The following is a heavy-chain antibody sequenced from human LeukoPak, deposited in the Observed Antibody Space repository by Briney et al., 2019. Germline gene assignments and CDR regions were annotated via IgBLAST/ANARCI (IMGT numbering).Heavy chain of an antibody. CDR3: ARPVYSSGWALFDY. V-gene: IGHV3-30-3*01. D-gene: IGHD6-19*01. Sequence: PGGSLRLSCAASGFTFSNYAMHWVRQAPGRGLEWVTFISFDGSNKYYLDSVKGRFTISRDNSKNTLYLQMNSLRTEDTVVYYCARPVYSSGWALFDYWGQGTLVTVSS. J-gene: IGHJ4*02. CDR2: ISFDGSNK. CDR1: GFTFSNYA.